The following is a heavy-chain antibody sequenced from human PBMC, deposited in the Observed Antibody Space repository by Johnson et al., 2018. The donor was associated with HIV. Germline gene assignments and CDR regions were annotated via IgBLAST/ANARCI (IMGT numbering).Heavy chain of an antibody. Sequence: MQLVESGGGLVKPGGSLRLSCAASGFTFSNSDMHWVRQPTGQGLEWVSGMGTAGDRHYADSVNGRFTVSRENAKNSLHLQMNNLRAGDTAVYYCARGVSMFSSSWLESYAFDIWGQGTMVTVSS. D-gene: IGHD6-13*01. V-gene: IGHV3-13*01. CDR2: MGTAGDR. CDR3: ARGVSMFSSSWLESYAFDI. J-gene: IGHJ3*02. CDR1: GFTFSNSD.